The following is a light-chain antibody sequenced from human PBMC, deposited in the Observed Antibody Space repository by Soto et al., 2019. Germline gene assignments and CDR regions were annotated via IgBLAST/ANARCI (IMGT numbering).Light chain of an antibody. CDR2: EVS. Sequence: QSVRTQPASVSGSPGQSITSSCTGTSSDVGGYNYVSWYQQHPAKAPKLMIYEVSNRPSGVSHRFSGSKSGNTASLTISGLQAEDEADYYCFSYTTSSTLVFGGATKVTVL. V-gene: IGLV2-14*01. CDR3: FSYTTSSTLV. CDR1: SSDVGGYNY. J-gene: IGLJ3*02.